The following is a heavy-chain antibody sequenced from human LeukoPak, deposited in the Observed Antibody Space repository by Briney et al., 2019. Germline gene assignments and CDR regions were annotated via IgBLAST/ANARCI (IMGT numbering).Heavy chain of an antibody. J-gene: IGHJ3*01. CDR2: LNNGGDT. D-gene: IGHD2-2*02. V-gene: IGHV4-4*07. Sequence: SSETLSLTCTVSGGSIGNFYWSWILQPAGKGLEWIGRLNNGGDTNYSPSLRSRVTISVDTSKNHFSLILSSVTVADTAIYYCARAIGVYAFDVWGQGTMVTVSS. CDR3: ARAIGVYAFDV. CDR1: GGSIGNFY.